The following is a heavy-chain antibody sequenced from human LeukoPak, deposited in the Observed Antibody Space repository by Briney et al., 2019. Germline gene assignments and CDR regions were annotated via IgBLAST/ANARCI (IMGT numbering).Heavy chain of an antibody. Sequence: PSETLSLTCAVYGGSFSGYYWSWIRQPPGKGLEWIGRIYTSGSTNYNPSLKSRVTMSVDTSKNQFSLKLSSVTAADTAVYYCARVRSSSWYDYWGQGTLVTVSS. J-gene: IGHJ4*02. CDR2: IYTSGST. CDR1: GGSFSGYY. V-gene: IGHV4-59*10. D-gene: IGHD6-13*01. CDR3: ARVRSSSWYDY.